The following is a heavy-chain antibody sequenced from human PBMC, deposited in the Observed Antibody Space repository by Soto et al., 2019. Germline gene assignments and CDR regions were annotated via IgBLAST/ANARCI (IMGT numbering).Heavy chain of an antibody. CDR1: GDSVSSNSAA. V-gene: IGHV6-1*01. Sequence: HSQTLSLTCAISGDSVSSNSAAWNWIRQSPSRGLEWLGRTYYRSKWYNDYAVSVKSRITINPDTSKNQFSLQLNSVTPEDTAVYYCARDLETYYDFWSGYNYYYYGMDVWGQGTTVTVSS. CDR3: ARDLETYYDFWSGYNYYYYGMDV. CDR2: TYYRSKWYN. D-gene: IGHD3-3*01. J-gene: IGHJ6*02.